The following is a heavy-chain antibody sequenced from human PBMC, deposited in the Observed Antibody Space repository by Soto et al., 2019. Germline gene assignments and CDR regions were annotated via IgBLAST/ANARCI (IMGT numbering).Heavy chain of an antibody. D-gene: IGHD3-10*01. CDR3: VRDQFGGILY. Sequence: QVQLQESGPGLVKPSETLSLTCTVSGGSMSRYYWSWIRQLPGKGLEWIGHIYYSGSTNYNPSLESRVTISVDTSKNQFSLKLSSATAADTAVYYCVRDQFGGILYWGRGTLVTVSS. CDR1: GGSMSRYY. CDR2: IYYSGST. V-gene: IGHV4-59*01. J-gene: IGHJ4*02.